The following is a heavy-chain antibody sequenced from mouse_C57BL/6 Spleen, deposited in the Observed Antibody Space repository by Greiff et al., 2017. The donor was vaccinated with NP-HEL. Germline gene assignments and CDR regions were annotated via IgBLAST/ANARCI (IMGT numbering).Heavy chain of an antibody. V-gene: IGHV1-50*01. D-gene: IGHD3-3*01. CDR3: ARGGGTSYYFDY. Sequence: QVHVKQPGAELVKPGASVKLSCKASGYTFTSYWMQWVKQRPGQGLEWIGEIDPSDSYTNYNQKFKGKATLTVDTSSSAAYMQLSSLTSEGSAVYDCARGGGTSYYFDYWGQGTTLTVSS. CDR1: GYTFTSYW. CDR2: IDPSDSYT. J-gene: IGHJ2*01.